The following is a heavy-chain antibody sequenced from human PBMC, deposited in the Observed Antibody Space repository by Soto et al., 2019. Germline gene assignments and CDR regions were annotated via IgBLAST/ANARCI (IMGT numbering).Heavy chain of an antibody. Sequence: QVQLQESGSGLVKPSQTLVLTCTVSGDSISRDGYSWSWLRQPPGKGLEWIGYIYHSGATYYNPSLKSRVTTSVDKSKNQFSLRLASVTAADTAVYYCAREMSYYFDSWGHGTRGTVSS. CDR2: IYHSGAT. CDR3: AREMSYYFDS. V-gene: IGHV4-30-2*01. CDR1: GDSISRDGYS. J-gene: IGHJ4*01.